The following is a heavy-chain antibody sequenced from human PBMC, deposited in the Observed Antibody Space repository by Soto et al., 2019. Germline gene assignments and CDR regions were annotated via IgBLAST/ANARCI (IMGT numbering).Heavy chain of an antibody. V-gene: IGHV3-30-3*01. Sequence: GGSLRLSCAASGFTFSSYAMHWVRQAPGKGLEWVAVISYDGSNKYYADSVKGRFTISRDNSKNTLYLQMNSLRAEDTAVYYCARDDYGDYQVSYAFDIWGQGTMVTVSS. CDR1: GFTFSSYA. CDR3: ARDDYGDYQVSYAFDI. D-gene: IGHD4-17*01. J-gene: IGHJ3*02. CDR2: ISYDGSNK.